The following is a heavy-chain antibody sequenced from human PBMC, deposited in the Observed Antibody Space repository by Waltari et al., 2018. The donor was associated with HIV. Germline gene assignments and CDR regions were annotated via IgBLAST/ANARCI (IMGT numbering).Heavy chain of an antibody. CDR3: AVRGYSYGYFDY. J-gene: IGHJ4*02. Sequence: QLQLQESGPGLVKPSETLSLTCTVSGGSISSSSYYWGWIRQPPGKGLEWIGSIYYSGSTYYNPSLKSRVTISVDTSKNQFSLKLSSVTAADTAVYYCAVRGYSYGYFDYWGQGTLVTVSS. CDR2: IYYSGST. V-gene: IGHV4-39*01. CDR1: GGSISSSSYY. D-gene: IGHD5-18*01.